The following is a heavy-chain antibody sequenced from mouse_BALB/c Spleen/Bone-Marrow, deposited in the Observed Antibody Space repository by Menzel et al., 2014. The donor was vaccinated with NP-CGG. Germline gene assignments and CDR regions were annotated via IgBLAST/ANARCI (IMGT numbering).Heavy chain of an antibody. CDR1: GFAFSSYD. Sequence: EVKVVESGGGLVKPGGSLKLSCAASGFAFSSYDMSWVRQTPEKRLEWVAYISSGGGSTYYPDTVKGRFTISRDNAKNTLYLQISSLKSEDTAMYYCARPLYYYGSSPFYAMDYWGQGTSVTVSS. D-gene: IGHD1-1*01. CDR2: ISSGGGST. CDR3: ARPLYYYGSSPFYAMDY. V-gene: IGHV5-12-1*01. J-gene: IGHJ4*01.